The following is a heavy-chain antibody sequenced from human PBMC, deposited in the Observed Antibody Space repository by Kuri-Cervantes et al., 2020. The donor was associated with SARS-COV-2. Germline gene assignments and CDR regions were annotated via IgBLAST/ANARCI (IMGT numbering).Heavy chain of an antibody. CDR1: GFTFSRSW. D-gene: IGHD4-11*01. V-gene: IGHV3-74*01. Sequence: GESLKISCAASGFTFSRSWMLWVRQAPGKGLVWVSRINSDGSVTSYPDSVEGRFTISRDNSKNTLYLQMNSLRAEDTAVYYCAKKGDYSNYAERPHYYYYYMDVWGKGTTVTVSS. J-gene: IGHJ6*03. CDR2: INSDGSVT. CDR3: AKKGDYSNYAERPHYYYYYMDV.